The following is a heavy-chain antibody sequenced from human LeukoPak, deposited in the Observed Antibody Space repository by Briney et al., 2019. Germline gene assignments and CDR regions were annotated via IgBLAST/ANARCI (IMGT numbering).Heavy chain of an antibody. CDR3: ARPRGYSGYDLGPFDY. V-gene: IGHV4-61*02. CDR2: IYTSGST. D-gene: IGHD5-12*01. J-gene: IGHJ4*02. CDR1: GDSISSGSYY. Sequence: SETLSLTCTVSGDSISSGSYYWSWIRQPAGKGLEWIGRIYTSGSTNYNPSLKSRVTISVDTSKNQFSLKLSSVTAADTAVYYCARPRGYSGYDLGPFDYWGQGTLVTVSS.